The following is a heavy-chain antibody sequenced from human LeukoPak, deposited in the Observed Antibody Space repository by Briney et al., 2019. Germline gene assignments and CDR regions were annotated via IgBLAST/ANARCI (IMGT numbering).Heavy chain of an antibody. CDR1: GGTISTYY. CDR2: IFYSGTT. J-gene: IGHJ4*02. Sequence: PSETLSLTCTVSGGTISTYYWSWSRQPPGKGLEWIGYIFYSGTTNYNPSLKSRVTLSVDTSKNQFSLKLSSVTAADTAVYYCARLQFGSGDYHDVDYWGQGTLVTVSS. D-gene: IGHD3-22*01. V-gene: IGHV4-59*08. CDR3: ARLQFGSGDYHDVDY.